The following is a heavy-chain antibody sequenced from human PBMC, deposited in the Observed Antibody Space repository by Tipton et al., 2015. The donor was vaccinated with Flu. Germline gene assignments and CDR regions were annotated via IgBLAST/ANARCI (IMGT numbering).Heavy chain of an antibody. V-gene: IGHV3-30*02. J-gene: IGHJ6*02. Sequence: QLVQSGGGVVQPGESLRLSCAASGSAFYNYGMQWVRWAAGKGLEWVAFIRSDGSTQHYADSGKGRFAISRDNFKDTLYLEMNNLRPDDTAVYYCAKDLSELRWGADTGSYGIDIWGQGTPVTVSS. D-gene: IGHD3-16*01. CDR2: IRSDGSTQ. CDR1: GSAFYNYG. CDR3: AKDLSELRWGADTGSYGIDI.